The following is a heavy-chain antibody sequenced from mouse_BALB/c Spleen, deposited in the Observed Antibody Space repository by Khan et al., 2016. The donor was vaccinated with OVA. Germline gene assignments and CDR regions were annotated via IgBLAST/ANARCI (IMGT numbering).Heavy chain of an antibody. D-gene: IGHD2-10*01. CDR1: GFSLTGYG. V-gene: IGHV2-6-7*01. CDR2: IWGDGSK. CDR3: ARACYANYSDAMDY. Sequence: QVQLKQSGPGPVAPSQSLSITCTVSGFSLTGYGVNWVRQPPGKGLEWMGMIWGDGSKDNNSALKSRLSISTDNSKSQAFLKMNSLQTDDTARYYCARACYANYSDAMDYWGQGTSVTVSS. J-gene: IGHJ4*01.